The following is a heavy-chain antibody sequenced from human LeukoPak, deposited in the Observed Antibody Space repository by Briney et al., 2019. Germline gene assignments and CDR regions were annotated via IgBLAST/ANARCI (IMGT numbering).Heavy chain of an antibody. J-gene: IGHJ4*02. D-gene: IGHD4-11*01. CDR1: GYTFTSYG. V-gene: IGHV1-18*01. CDR3: ARDEDYSNYPAFDY. CDR2: ISAYNGNT. Sequence: ASVKVSCKASGYTFTSYGISWVRQAPGQGLEWMGWISAYNGNTNYAQKLQGRVTMTTDTSTSTAYMELRSLRSDDTAVYYCARDEDYSNYPAFDYWGQGTLVTVSS.